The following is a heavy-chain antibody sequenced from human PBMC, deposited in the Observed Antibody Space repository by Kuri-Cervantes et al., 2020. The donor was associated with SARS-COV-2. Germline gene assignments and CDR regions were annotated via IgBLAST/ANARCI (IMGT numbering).Heavy chain of an antibody. D-gene: IGHD2-2*02. Sequence: GGSLRLSCAASGFTFNNYAMAWVRQAPGKGLEWVSVISYHGRDTYYADSVKGRFTISRDNSKDTLYLQMNSLRAEDTAVYYCAKGEYQLLYGGISGYYYGMDVWGQGTTVTVSS. V-gene: IGHV3-23*01. CDR3: AKGEYQLLYGGISGYYYGMDV. CDR2: ISYHGRDT. CDR1: GFTFNNYA. J-gene: IGHJ6*02.